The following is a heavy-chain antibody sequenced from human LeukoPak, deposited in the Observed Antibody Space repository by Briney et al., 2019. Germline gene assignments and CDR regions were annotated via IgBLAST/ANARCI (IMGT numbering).Heavy chain of an antibody. V-gene: IGHV4-59*01. D-gene: IGHD4-17*01. CDR3: ARWSVGGDYVFLDY. Sequence: SETLSLTCTVYGGSISSYYWSWIRQPPGKGLEWIGYIYYSGSTNYNPSLKSRVTISVDTSKNQFSLKLSSVTAADTAVYYCARWSVGGDYVFLDYWGQGTLVTVSS. CDR1: GGSISSYY. CDR2: IYYSGST. J-gene: IGHJ4*02.